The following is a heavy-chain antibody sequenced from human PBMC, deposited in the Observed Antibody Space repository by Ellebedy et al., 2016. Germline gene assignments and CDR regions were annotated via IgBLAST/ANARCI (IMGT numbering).Heavy chain of an antibody. J-gene: IGHJ5*02. CDR1: GGSISSGGYY. CDR3: ARGRLLWFGELFLYNWFDP. CDR2: IYYSGST. Sequence: SETLSLXXTVSGGSISSGGYYWSWIRQHPGKGLEWIGYIYYSGSTYYNPSLKSRVTISVDTSKNQFSLKLSSVTAADTAVYYCARGRLLWFGELFLYNWFDPWGQGTLVTVSS. V-gene: IGHV4-31*03. D-gene: IGHD3-10*01.